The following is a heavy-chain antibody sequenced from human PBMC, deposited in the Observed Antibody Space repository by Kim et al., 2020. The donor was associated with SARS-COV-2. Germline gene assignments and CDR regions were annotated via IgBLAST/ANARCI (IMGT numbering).Heavy chain of an antibody. V-gene: IGHV4-59*08. Sequence: YNPARKSPVTISADTSKNQCSLNLSAVTAADTAVYYCARQSGSYYGKGDYWGQGTLVSVSS. J-gene: IGHJ4*02. CDR3: ARQSGSYYGKGDY. D-gene: IGHD1-26*01.